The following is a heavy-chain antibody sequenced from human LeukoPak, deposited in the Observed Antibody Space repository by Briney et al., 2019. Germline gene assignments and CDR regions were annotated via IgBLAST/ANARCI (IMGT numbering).Heavy chain of an antibody. CDR1: GFTFSSYS. V-gene: IGHV3-21*01. CDR2: ISSSSSYI. CDR3: ARDPPLGSCSTISCPHLDY. J-gene: IGHJ4*02. D-gene: IGHD2-2*01. Sequence: GGSLRLSCAASGFTFSSYSMNWVRQAPGKGLEWVSSISSSSSYIYYADSVKGRFTISRDNAKNSLYLQMNSLRAEDTAVYYCARDPPLGSCSTISCPHLDYWGQGTLVTVSS.